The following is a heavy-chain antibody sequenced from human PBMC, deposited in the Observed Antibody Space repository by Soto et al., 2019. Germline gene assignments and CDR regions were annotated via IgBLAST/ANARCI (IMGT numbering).Heavy chain of an antibody. CDR3: TTVNIVVVVAATQYYFDY. Sequence: GGSLRLSCAASGFTFSNAWMNWVRQAPGKGLEWVGRIKSKTDGGTTDYAAPVKGRFTISRDDSKNTLYLQMNSLKTEDTAVYYCTTVNIVVVVAATQYYFDYWGQGTLVTVSS. D-gene: IGHD2-15*01. CDR1: GFTFSNAW. J-gene: IGHJ4*02. V-gene: IGHV3-15*07. CDR2: IKSKTDGGTT.